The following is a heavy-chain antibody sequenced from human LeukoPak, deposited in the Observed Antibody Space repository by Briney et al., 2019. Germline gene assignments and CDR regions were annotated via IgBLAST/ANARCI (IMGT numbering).Heavy chain of an antibody. CDR1: GGSISSGDYY. Sequence: SETLSLTCTVSGGSISSGDYYWSWIRQPPGKGLEWIGYIYYSGSTYYNPSLKSRVTISVDTSKNQFSLKLSSVTAADTAVYYCARDRTYYDYVWGSYPKGDYFDYWGQGTLVTVSS. J-gene: IGHJ4*02. CDR2: IYYSGST. D-gene: IGHD3-16*02. CDR3: ARDRTYYDYVWGSYPKGDYFDY. V-gene: IGHV4-30-4*01.